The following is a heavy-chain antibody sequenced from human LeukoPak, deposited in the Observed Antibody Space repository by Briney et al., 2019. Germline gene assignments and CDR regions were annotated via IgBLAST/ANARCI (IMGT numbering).Heavy chain of an antibody. CDR3: AHTQLTILYF. D-gene: IGHD3-3*01. CDR1: GFSLSTSGVG. CDR2: IYWDDDK. J-gene: IGHJ4*02. Sequence: SGPTLVHPPQTFTLTCTFPGFSLSTSGVGVGWIRQPPGKALEWLALIYWDDDKRYSPSLKSSLTITNDTSKNQVVLTITDMDPVDTATYYCAHTQLTILYFWGQGTLVTVSS. V-gene: IGHV2-5*02.